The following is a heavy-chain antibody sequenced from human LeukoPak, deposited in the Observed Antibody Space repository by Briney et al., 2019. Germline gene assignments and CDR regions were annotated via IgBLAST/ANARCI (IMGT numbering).Heavy chain of an antibody. D-gene: IGHD1-1*01. CDR1: GFTVSSNY. V-gene: IGHV3-53*01. CDR2: IYSGGST. CDR3: ARDQLDAFDI. J-gene: IGHJ3*02. Sequence: GGSLRLSCAASGFTVSSNYMSWVRQAPGKGPEWVSVIYSGGSTYYADSVKGRFTISRDNSKNTLYLQMNSLRAEDTAVYYCARDQLDAFDIWGQGAMVTVSS.